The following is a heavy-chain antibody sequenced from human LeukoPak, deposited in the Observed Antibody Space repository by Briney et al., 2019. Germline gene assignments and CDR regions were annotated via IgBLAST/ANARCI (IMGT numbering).Heavy chain of an antibody. V-gene: IGHV3-23*01. D-gene: IGHD3-10*01. J-gene: IGHJ6*02. CDR3: VKPPRLSIIRGEGMDV. CDR1: GFTFRTYA. Sequence: GGSLRLSCAGSGFTFRTYAMGWVRQAPGKGLEWVSSINSGGDDTYYADSAKGRFTISRDNFKNTLYLQMNSLRAEDTAVYYCVKPPRLSIIRGEGMDVWGQGTTVTVSS. CDR2: INSGGDDT.